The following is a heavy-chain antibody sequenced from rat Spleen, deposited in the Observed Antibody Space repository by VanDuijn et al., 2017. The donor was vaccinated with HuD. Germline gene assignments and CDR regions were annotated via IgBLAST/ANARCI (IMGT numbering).Heavy chain of an antibody. Sequence: QVQLRESGPGLVQSSQTLSLICTVSGFSLLSHSVHWVRQPPGKGLEWMGGIWGDGSTKYNSVLKSRLSISRDTSKSQVFLKMNSLQTDDTVIYFCARSYGGYTSNWFPYWGQGTLVTVSS. CDR3: ARSYGGYTSNWFPY. CDR2: IWGDGST. D-gene: IGHD1-11*01. J-gene: IGHJ3*01. CDR1: GFSLLSHS. V-gene: IGHV2-1*01.